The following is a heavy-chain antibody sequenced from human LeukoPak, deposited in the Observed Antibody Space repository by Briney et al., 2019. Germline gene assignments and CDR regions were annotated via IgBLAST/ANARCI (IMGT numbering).Heavy chain of an antibody. CDR3: AREWSRPQVNLDY. Sequence: GGSLRLSCAASGFTFSSYAMHWVRQAPGKGLEWVAVISYDGSNKYYADSVKGRFTVSRDNSKNTLYLQMNSLRAEDTAVYYCAREWSRPQVNLDYWGQGTLVTVFS. CDR1: GFTFSSYA. D-gene: IGHD1-14*01. CDR2: ISYDGSNK. V-gene: IGHV3-30-3*01. J-gene: IGHJ4*02.